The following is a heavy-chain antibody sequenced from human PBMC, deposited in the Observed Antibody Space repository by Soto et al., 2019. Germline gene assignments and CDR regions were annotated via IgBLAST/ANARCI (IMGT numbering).Heavy chain of an antibody. J-gene: IGHJ6*02. Sequence: QVQLVQSGAEVKKPGASMKVSCKASGYIFTNNGTTWVRQAPGQGLEWMGWISAYNGDTNYAQKLQGRVTMTTDTSTSTAYMELRNQRSDDTAVYYCARDQAYGMDVWGQGTTVTVSS. CDR1: GYIFTNNG. D-gene: IGHD2-8*01. V-gene: IGHV1-18*01. CDR2: ISAYNGDT. CDR3: ARDQAYGMDV.